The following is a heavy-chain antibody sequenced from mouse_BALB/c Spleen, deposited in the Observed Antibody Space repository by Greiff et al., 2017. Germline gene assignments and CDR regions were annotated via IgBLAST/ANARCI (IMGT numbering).Heavy chain of an antibody. CDR2: IDPANGNT. D-gene: IGHD2-3*01. V-gene: IGHV14-3*02. CDR3: ADGYSVYYFDY. CDR1: GFNIKDTY. J-gene: IGHJ2*01. Sequence: VQLQQSGAELVKPGASVKLSCTASGFNIKDTYMHWVKQRPEQGLEWIGRIDPANGNTKYDPKFQGKATITADTSSNTAYLQLSSLTSEDTAVYYCADGYSVYYFDYWGQGTTLTVSS.